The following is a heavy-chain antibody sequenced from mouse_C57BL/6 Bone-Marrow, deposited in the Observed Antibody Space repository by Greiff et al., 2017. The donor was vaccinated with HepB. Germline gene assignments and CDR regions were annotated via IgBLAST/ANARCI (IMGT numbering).Heavy chain of an antibody. CDR2: ISSGGSYT. V-gene: IGHV5-6*01. CDR1: GFTFSSYG. J-gene: IGHJ1*03. Sequence: DVHLVESGGDLVKPGGSLKLSCAASGFTFSSYGMSWVRQTPDKRLEWVATISSGGSYTYYPDSVKGRFTISRDNAKNTLYLQMSSLQSEDSAMYYCARTSCDGIFYWYFDVWGTGTTVTVSS. D-gene: IGHD1-1*01. CDR3: ARTSCDGIFYWYFDV.